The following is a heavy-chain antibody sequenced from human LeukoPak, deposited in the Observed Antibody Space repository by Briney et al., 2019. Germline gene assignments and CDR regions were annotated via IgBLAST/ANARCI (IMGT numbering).Heavy chain of an antibody. Sequence: ASVKVSCKSSGYTFTSYYMHWVRQAPGQGVEWVGIINPSGGSKRYAQKFQGRVTMTRDTSTCTVYMELSSLRSEDTAVYYCAREWYSSGHKAPEYFQHWGQGTLVTVSS. V-gene: IGHV1-46*01. CDR3: AREWYSSGHKAPEYFQH. CDR1: GYTFTSYY. CDR2: INPSGGSK. D-gene: IGHD6-19*01. J-gene: IGHJ1*01.